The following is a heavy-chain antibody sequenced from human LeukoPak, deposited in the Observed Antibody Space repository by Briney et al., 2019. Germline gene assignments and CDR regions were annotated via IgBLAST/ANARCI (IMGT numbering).Heavy chain of an antibody. D-gene: IGHD1-26*01. CDR3: VRAGKVGAGAFDI. Sequence: ASVKVSCKASGYTFTGYYMHWVRQAPGQGLEWMGRINPNSGGTNYAQKFQGRVTMTRDTSISTAYMELSRLRSDDTAVYYCVRAGKVGAGAFDIWGQGTMVTVSS. CDR1: GYTFTGYY. J-gene: IGHJ3*02. CDR2: INPNSGGT. V-gene: IGHV1-2*06.